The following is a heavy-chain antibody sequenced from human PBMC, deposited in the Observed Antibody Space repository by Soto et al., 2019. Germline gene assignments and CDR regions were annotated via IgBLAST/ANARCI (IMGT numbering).Heavy chain of an antibody. CDR3: ARAAFPYSSSLYRFDP. CDR1: GFTFSSYG. D-gene: IGHD6-6*01. V-gene: IGHV3-33*01. Sequence: GGSLRLSCAASGFTFSSYGMHWVRQAPGKGLEWVAVIWYDGSNKYYAEYVKGRITISRDNSKNTLYLQMNNLRAEDTALYYCARAAFPYSSSLYRFDPWGQGTLVTVSS. J-gene: IGHJ5*02. CDR2: IWYDGSNK.